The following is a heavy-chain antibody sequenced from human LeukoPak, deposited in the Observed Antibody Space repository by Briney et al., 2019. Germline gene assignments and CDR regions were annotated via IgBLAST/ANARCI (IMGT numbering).Heavy chain of an antibody. CDR2: ISSSDNI. CDR3: GRGNGDYGGVDF. Sequence: GGSLRLSCAASGFRFSDFSINWVRQAPGKGLEWVSYISSSDNIYYADSVEGRFTISRDNAKNSVWLQMNSLRVEDTAVYHCGRGNGDYGGVDFLGQGTLVTVSS. CDR1: GFRFSDFS. D-gene: IGHD4-17*01. J-gene: IGHJ4*02. V-gene: IGHV3-48*01.